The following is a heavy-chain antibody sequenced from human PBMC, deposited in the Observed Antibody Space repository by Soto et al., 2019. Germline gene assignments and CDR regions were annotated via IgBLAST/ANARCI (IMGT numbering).Heavy chain of an antibody. J-gene: IGHJ6*03. V-gene: IGHV3-23*01. Sequence: GGSLRLSCAASGFTFSSYAMSWVRQAPGKGLEWVSAISGSGGSTYYADSVKGRFTISRDNSKNTLYLQMNSLRAEDTAVYYCAKGQDSSGWPYYYYYMDVWGKGTTVTVSS. CDR2: ISGSGGST. D-gene: IGHD6-19*01. CDR1: GFTFSSYA. CDR3: AKGQDSSGWPYYYYYMDV.